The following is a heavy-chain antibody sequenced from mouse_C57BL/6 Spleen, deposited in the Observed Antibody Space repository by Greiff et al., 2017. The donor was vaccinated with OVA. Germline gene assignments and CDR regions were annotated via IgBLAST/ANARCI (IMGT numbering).Heavy chain of an antibody. V-gene: IGHV14-4*01. CDR3: SHYYGSSWDWYFDV. D-gene: IGHD1-1*01. CDR2: IDPENGDT. CDR1: GFNIKDDY. Sequence: EVQLQESGAELVRPGASVKLSCTASGFNIKDDYMHWVKQRPEQGLEWIGWIDPENGDTEYASKFQGKATITADTSSNTAYLQLSSLTSEDTAVDYCSHYYGSSWDWYFDVWGTGTTVTVSS. J-gene: IGHJ1*03.